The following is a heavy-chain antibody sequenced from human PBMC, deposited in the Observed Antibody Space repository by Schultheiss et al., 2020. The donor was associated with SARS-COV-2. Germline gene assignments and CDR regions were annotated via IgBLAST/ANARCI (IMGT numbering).Heavy chain of an antibody. CDR2: ISAYNGNT. J-gene: IGHJ6*02. CDR1: GYTFTSYG. D-gene: IGHD3-22*01. CDR3: ARQYYYDSSGYYHGVRDYYYYGMDV. V-gene: IGHV1-18*01. Sequence: ASVKVSCKASGYTFTSYGISWVRQAPGQGLEWMGWISAYNGNTNYAQKLQGRVTMTTDTSTSTAYMELRSLRSEDTAVYYCARQYYYDSSGYYHGVRDYYYYGMDVWGQGTTVTVSS.